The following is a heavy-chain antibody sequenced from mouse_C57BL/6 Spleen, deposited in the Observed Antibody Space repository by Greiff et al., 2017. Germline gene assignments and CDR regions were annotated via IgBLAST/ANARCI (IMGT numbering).Heavy chain of an antibody. CDR1: GYSITSGYY. Sequence: EVKLVESGPGLVKPSQSLSLTCSVTGYSITSGYYWNWIRQFPGNKLEWMGYISYDGSNNYNPSLKNRISITRDTSKNQFFLKLNSVTTEDTATYYCASPYYGSSYAMDYWGQGTSVTVSS. CDR3: ASPYYGSSYAMDY. J-gene: IGHJ4*01. V-gene: IGHV3-6*01. D-gene: IGHD1-1*01. CDR2: ISYDGSN.